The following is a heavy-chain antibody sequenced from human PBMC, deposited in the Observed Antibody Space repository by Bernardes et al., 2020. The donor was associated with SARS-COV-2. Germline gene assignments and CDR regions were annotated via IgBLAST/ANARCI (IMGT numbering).Heavy chain of an antibody. J-gene: IGHJ4*02. V-gene: IGHV4-59*01. CDR3: ARARWLRGDFDY. CDR2: IYYSGST. D-gene: IGHD5-12*01. CDR1: GGSISSYY. Sequence: ETLSLTCTVSGGSISSYYWSWIRQPPGKGLEWIGYIYYSGSTNYNPSLKSRVTISVDTSKNQFSLKLSSVTAADTAVYYCARARWLRGDFDYWGQGTLVTVSS.